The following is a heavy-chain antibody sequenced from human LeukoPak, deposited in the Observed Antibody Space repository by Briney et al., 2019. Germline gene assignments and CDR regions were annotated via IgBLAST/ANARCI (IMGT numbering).Heavy chain of an antibody. J-gene: IGHJ4*02. V-gene: IGHV3-30-3*01. CDR2: ISYDGSNK. D-gene: IGHD3-22*01. CDR3: ARDGRNYYDRSGYYSALAY. Sequence: QPGRSLRLSCAASGFTFNSYAMHWVRQAPGRGLEWVAVISYDGSNKYYADSVKGRFTISRDNSKNTLYLQMNSLRADDTAVYYCARDGRNYYDRSGYYSALAYWGQGTLVTVSS. CDR1: GFTFNSYA.